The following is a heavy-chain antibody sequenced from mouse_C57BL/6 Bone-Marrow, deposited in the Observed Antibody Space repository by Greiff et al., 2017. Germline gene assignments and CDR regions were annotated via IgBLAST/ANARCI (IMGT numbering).Heavy chain of an antibody. Sequence: QVQLQQPGAELVKPGASVKLSCKASGYTFTSYWLHWVKQRPGQGLEGIGMIHPNSGSTNYNEKFKSKATLTVDKSASTAYMQLSSVTSEDSAVYYCAGQFLFDYWGQGTTLTVSS. CDR2: IHPNSGST. V-gene: IGHV1-64*01. CDR1: GYTFTSYW. CDR3: AGQFLFDY. J-gene: IGHJ2*01.